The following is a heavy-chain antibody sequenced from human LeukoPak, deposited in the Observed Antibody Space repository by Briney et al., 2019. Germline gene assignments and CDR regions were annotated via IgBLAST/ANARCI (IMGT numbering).Heavy chain of an antibody. J-gene: IGHJ6*03. Sequence: SVKVSCKASGYTFTGYYMHWVRQAPGQRLEWMGGIIPIFGTANYAQKFQGRVTITADESTSTAYMELSSLRSEDTAVYYCARVDYSNSPDYYYYYYMDVWGKGTTVTVSS. V-gene: IGHV1-69*13. CDR3: ARVDYSNSPDYYYYYYMDV. D-gene: IGHD4-11*01. CDR1: GYTFTGYY. CDR2: IIPIFGTA.